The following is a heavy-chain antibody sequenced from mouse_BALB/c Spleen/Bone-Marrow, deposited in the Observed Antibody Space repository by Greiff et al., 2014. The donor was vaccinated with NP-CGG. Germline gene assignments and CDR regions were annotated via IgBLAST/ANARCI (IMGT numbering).Heavy chain of an antibody. CDR1: GFTLSSYG. D-gene: IGHD2-1*01. Sequence: EVNLVESGGDLVKPGGSLKLSCAASGFTLSSYGMSWVRQTPDKRLEWVATISSGGSYTYYPDSVKGRFTISRDNAKNTLYLQMSSLKSEDTAMYYCARQYGNLGVMDYWGQGTSVTVSS. CDR3: ARQYGNLGVMDY. V-gene: IGHV5-6*01. J-gene: IGHJ4*01. CDR2: ISSGGSYT.